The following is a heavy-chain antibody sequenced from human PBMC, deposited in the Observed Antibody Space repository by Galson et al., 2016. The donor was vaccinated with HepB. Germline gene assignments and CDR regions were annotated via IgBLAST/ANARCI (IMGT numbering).Heavy chain of an antibody. CDR3: AKDRRSNYYGMDV. J-gene: IGHJ6*02. CDR1: SFTFSSYA. D-gene: IGHD2-8*01. Sequence: LRLSCAPSSFTFSSYAMHWVRQAPGKGLEWVAVISDDGNKRYYADSVRGRFTISRDNSKNMLYLQMNSLRPEDAALYFCAKDRRSNYYGMDVWGQGTTVTVSS. CDR2: ISDDGNKR. V-gene: IGHV3-30*04.